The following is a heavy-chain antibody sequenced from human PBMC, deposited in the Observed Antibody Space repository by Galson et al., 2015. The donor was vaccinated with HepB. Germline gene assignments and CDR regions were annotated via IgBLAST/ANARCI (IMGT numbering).Heavy chain of an antibody. CDR3: AKELSVAGYGKDV. J-gene: IGHJ6*02. CDR1: GFTFSSYG. V-gene: IGHV3-33*06. D-gene: IGHD6-19*01. CDR2: IWYDGSNK. Sequence: SLRLSCAASGFTFSSYGMHWVRQAPGKGLEWVAVIWYDGSNKYYADSVKGRFTISRDNSKNTLYLQMNSLRAEDTAVYYCAKELSVAGYGKDVWDQGPTVTVSS.